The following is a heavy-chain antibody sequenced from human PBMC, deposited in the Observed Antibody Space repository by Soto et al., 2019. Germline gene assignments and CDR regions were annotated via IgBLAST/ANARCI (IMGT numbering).Heavy chain of an antibody. D-gene: IGHD3-10*01. CDR3: ARSLLWFGELSPCIFDY. Sequence: QVQLVQSGAEVKKPGSSVKVSCKASGGTFSSYTISWVRQAPGQGLEWMGRIIPILGIANYAQKFQGRVTIAAXXSXRXXYMGLSRLRSEDTAVYYCARSLLWFGELSPCIFDYWGQGTLVTVSS. CDR2: IIPILGIA. V-gene: IGHV1-69*02. CDR1: GGTFSSYT. J-gene: IGHJ4*02.